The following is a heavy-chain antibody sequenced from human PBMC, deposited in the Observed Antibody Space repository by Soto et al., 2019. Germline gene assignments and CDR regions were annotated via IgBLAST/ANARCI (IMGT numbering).Heavy chain of an antibody. CDR2: IRNKANSYST. CDR3: VRVRRYADESGRHVDI. CDR1: GFTFSDYY. D-gene: IGHD1-26*01. J-gene: IGHJ3*02. Sequence: EVQLVESGGGLVQPGGSLRLSCAASGFTFSDYYMDWVRQAPGKGLEWVGGIRNKANSYSTIYAASVTGRFTISRDDSRTSMSLLMDSVKTEDTDVYYCVRVRRYADESGRHVDIWGEWTVVTVS. V-gene: IGHV3-72*01.